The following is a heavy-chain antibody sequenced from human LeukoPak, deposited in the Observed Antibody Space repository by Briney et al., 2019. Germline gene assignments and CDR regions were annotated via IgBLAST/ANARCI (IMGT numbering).Heavy chain of an antibody. D-gene: IGHD2-2*01. CDR3: ASRGGSTSYMDV. CDR1: AGSISGHY. V-gene: IGHV4-59*08. Sequence: PSENLPLTCTVSAGSISGHYWSWVRQPPGKGLEWIAYIYYNGDTSYNPSLKRRVTISVDTSKNQFSLKLTSVTAADTAVYYCASRGGSTSYMDVWGKGTTVTVSS. CDR2: IYYNGDT. J-gene: IGHJ6*03.